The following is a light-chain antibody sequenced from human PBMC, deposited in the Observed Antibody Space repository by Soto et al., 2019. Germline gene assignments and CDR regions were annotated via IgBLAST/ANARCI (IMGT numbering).Light chain of an antibody. Sequence: EIVLTQSPATLFLSPGERATLSCRASQSVSSYLAWYQQKPGQAPRLLIYDASNRATGIPARFSGSGSGTDFTLTISSLEPEDFAVYYWQQRSNWPPAFGGGTKVEIK. J-gene: IGKJ4*01. CDR3: QQRSNWPPA. CDR2: DAS. V-gene: IGKV3-11*01. CDR1: QSVSSY.